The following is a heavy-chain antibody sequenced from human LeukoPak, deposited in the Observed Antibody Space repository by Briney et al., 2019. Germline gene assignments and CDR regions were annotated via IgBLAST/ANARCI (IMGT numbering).Heavy chain of an antibody. Sequence: GGSLRLSCAASGFTFSSYWMSWVRQAPGKGLEWVSAISGSGGSTYYADSVKGRFIISRDNSKNTLYLQMNSLRAEDTAVYYCAKAGEGSSWDNFDYWGQGTLVTVSS. V-gene: IGHV3-23*01. CDR3: AKAGEGSSWDNFDY. D-gene: IGHD6-13*01. J-gene: IGHJ4*02. CDR1: GFTFSSYW. CDR2: ISGSGGST.